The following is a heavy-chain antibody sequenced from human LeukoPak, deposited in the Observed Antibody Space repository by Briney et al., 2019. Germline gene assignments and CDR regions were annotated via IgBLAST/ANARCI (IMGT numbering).Heavy chain of an antibody. J-gene: IGHJ1*01. CDR3: AGCCSGGSCFAEYFQH. Sequence: GGSLRLSCAASGFTFSDYYMSWIRQAPGKGLEWVSYISSSGSTIYYADSVKGRFTISRDNAKNSLYLQMNSLRAEDTAVYYCAGCCSGGSCFAEYFQHWGQGTLVTVSS. CDR2: ISSSGSTI. CDR1: GFTFSDYY. V-gene: IGHV3-11*01. D-gene: IGHD2-15*01.